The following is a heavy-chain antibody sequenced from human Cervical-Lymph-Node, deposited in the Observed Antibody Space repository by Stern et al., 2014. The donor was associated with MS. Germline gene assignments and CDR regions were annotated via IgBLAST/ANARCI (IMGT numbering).Heavy chain of an antibody. V-gene: IGHV3-30*18. CDR3: AKGRFPYYYDTSGYYAPLDY. CDR1: GFTFRNYG. J-gene: IGHJ4*02. Sequence: VQLLESGGGVVQPGRSLRLSCAASGFTFRNYGMHWVRQAPGKGLEWVAAISYDGSNKYYADSVKGRFTISRDNSKNTLYLQMHSLRTEDTAVYYCAKGRFPYYYDTSGYYAPLDYWGQGTLVTVSS. CDR2: ISYDGSNK. D-gene: IGHD3-22*01.